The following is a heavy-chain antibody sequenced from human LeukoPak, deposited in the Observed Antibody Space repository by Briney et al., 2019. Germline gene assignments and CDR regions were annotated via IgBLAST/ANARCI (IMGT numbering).Heavy chain of an antibody. J-gene: IGHJ3*02. CDR2: INHSGST. CDR1: GGSFSGYY. CDR3: ARGATLGGGGFDI. Sequence: SETLSLTCAVYGGSFSGYYWSWIRQPPGKGLEWIGEINHSGSTNYNPSLKSRVTISVDTSKNQFSLKLSSVTAADTAVYYCARGATLGGGGFDIWGQGTMVTVSS. V-gene: IGHV4-34*01. D-gene: IGHD2-21*01.